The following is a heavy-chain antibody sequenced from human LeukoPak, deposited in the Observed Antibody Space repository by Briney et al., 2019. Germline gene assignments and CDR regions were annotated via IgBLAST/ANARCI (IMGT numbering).Heavy chain of an antibody. D-gene: IGHD1-26*01. J-gene: IGHJ6*03. V-gene: IGHV4-34*01. Sequence: SETLSLTCAVSGGSFSGYYWTWIRQPPGKGLEWIGEIKHSGNTNYNPSLKSRVTISVDTSKNEFSLKLSSVTAADTAVYHCARHGTRYYYYYMDVWGKGTTVTISS. CDR3: ARHGTRYYYYYMDV. CDR1: GGSFSGYY. CDR2: IKHSGNT.